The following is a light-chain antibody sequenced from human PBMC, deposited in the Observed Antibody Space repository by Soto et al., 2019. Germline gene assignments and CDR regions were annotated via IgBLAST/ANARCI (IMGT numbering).Light chain of an antibody. CDR3: QYYGSSST. CDR1: QSVSSN. V-gene: IGKV3-15*01. Sequence: EIVMTQSPATLSVSPGERATLSCRASQSVSSNLAWYQQKPGQAPRLLIYGASTRATGVPARFSGSGSGTEFTLTISSLQSEDFAVYYCQYYGSSSTFGQGTKVEIK. CDR2: GAS. J-gene: IGKJ1*01.